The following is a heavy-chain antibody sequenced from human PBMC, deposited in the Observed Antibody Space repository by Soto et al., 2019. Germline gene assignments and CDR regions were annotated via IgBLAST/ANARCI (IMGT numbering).Heavy chain of an antibody. J-gene: IGHJ3*02. V-gene: IGHV3-23*01. D-gene: IGHD1-20*01. CDR2: ISGSGGST. CDR1: GFTFSSYA. CDR3: AKDHLEANRNDVDFDS. Sequence: EVQLLESGGGLVQPGGSLRLSCAASGFTFSSYAMSWVRQAPGKGLEWVSAISGSGGSTYYADSVKGRFTISRDNSKNTLYLQMNSLRADDTAVYYCAKDHLEANRNDVDFDSWGQGTMVTVS.